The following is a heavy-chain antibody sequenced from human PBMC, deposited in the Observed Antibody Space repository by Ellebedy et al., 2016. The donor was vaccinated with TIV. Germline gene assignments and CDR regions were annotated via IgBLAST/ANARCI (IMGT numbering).Heavy chain of an antibody. CDR2: ISYDANNQ. CDR1: GLTFSSHA. CDR3: AKVPVGFCNRPFCFYLDD. J-gene: IGHJ4*02. D-gene: IGHD2-2*03. Sequence: PGGSLRLSCTASGLTFSSHAMSWVRQAPGKGLEWVALISYDANNQYYADSVKGRFTISRDNSKNTLYLQMNTLRPEDTAVYYCAKVPVGFCNRPFCFYLDDWGQGTLVSVSS. V-gene: IGHV3-30*18.